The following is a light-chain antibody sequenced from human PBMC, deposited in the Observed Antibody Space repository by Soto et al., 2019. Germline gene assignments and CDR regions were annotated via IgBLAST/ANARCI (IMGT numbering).Light chain of an antibody. J-gene: IGLJ1*01. Sequence: LTQPASVSGSRGQSITISCTGTSSDIGDYNYVSWYQQHPGKVPKLIVLEVGTRPSGVSTPFSGSKSCNTASLTISGLQADDEADYYGSSVSTSTTLHVFGTGTKVTGL. CDR2: EVG. V-gene: IGLV2-14*01. CDR3: SSVSTSTTLHV. CDR1: SSDIGDYNY.